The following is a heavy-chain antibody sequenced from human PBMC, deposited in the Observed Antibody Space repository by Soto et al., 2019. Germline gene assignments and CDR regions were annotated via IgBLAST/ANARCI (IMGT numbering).Heavy chain of an antibody. D-gene: IGHD3-22*01. CDR1: GDTFSSYG. Sequence: ASVKVSCKASGDTFSSYGITWVRQAPGQGLEWMGWISVYNGNTNYAQNLQGRLTMTTETSSSTAYMELRSLRSDYIAVYYCARGNTTGYYQIPDYFDFWGQGTLVTAPQ. V-gene: IGHV1-18*03. CDR2: ISVYNGNT. J-gene: IGHJ4*02. CDR3: ARGNTTGYYQIPDYFDF.